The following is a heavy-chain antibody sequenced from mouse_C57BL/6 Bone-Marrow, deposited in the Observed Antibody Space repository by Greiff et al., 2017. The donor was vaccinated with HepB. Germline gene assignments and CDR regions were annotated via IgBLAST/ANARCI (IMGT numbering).Heavy chain of an antibody. Sequence: QVQLQQPGAELVLPGASVKLSCKASVYTFTSYWMHWVKQRPGQGLGWIGEIDPSDSYTHYNQKFKGKSTLTVDKSSSTAYMQLISLTSEDSAVYYCARFDVYYVFYWGQGTTLTVSS. D-gene: IGHD2-3*01. CDR2: IDPSDSYT. J-gene: IGHJ2*01. CDR1: VYTFTSYW. V-gene: IGHV1-69*01. CDR3: ARFDVYYVFY.